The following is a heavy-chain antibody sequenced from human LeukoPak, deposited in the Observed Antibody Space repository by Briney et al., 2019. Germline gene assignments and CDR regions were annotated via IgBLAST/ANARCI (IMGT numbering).Heavy chain of an antibody. V-gene: IGHV5-51*01. CDR2: IYPGDSDT. D-gene: IGHD3-22*01. CDR1: GYSFSTYW. Sequence: GESLKISCKGSGYSFSTYWIGWVRQMPGKGLEWMGIIYPGDSDTRYSPSFQGQVTISADKSISTAYLQWSSLKASDTAMYYCARRPYYYDSRGYYPFDYWGQGTLVTVSS. J-gene: IGHJ4*02. CDR3: ARRPYYYDSRGYYPFDY.